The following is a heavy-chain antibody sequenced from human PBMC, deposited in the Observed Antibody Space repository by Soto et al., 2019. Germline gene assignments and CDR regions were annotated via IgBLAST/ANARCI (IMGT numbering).Heavy chain of an antibody. CDR1: GASLSRYY. V-gene: IGHV4-4*07. CDR2: IYATGDT. J-gene: IGHJ5*02. CDR3: VRDGTENLRDRFEP. Sequence: SAPLSLTCNVSGASLSRYYWSWIRQPPGKGLEWIGRIYATGDTDYNPSLKSRISMSVDMSKKHFSLTLRSVTAADTAIYYCVRDGTENLRDRFEPWARGTLVPVSS. D-gene: IGHD1-26*01.